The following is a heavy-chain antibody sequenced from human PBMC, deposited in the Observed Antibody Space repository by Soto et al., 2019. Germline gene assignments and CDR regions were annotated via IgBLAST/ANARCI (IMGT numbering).Heavy chain of an antibody. CDR2: VSYDASYQ. Sequence: QVQLVESGGGMVQPGKSLRLSCAVSGFTFRTYDMHWVRQAPGRGLEWVAVVSYDASYQNYVDSVKGRFTVSRDNSKNTLSLQMNSLRPEDTAVYYCAKVSISKSSAVTFDSWGRGTLVTVSS. J-gene: IGHJ4*02. D-gene: IGHD2-15*01. V-gene: IGHV3-30*18. CDR1: GFTFRTYD. CDR3: AKVSISKSSAVTFDS.